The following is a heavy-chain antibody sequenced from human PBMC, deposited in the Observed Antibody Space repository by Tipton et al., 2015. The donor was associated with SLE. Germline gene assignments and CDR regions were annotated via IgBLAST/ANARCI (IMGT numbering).Heavy chain of an antibody. CDR3: AREPVYYYYYMDV. V-gene: IGHV4-61*02. CDR2: IYSTGTT. Sequence: TLSLTCNVSGGSITSGEYHWSWNSQPAGKGLEWIGRIYSTGTTNYNPSLKSRVTISRDMSKNQFSLKLRSVTAADTAVYYCAREPVYYYYYMDVWGKGTTVTVSS. CDR1: GGSITSGEYH. J-gene: IGHJ6*03.